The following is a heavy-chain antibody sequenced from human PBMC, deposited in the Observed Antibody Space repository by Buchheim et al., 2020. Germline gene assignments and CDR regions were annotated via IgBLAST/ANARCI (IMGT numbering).Heavy chain of an antibody. CDR1: GFTFSSYG. CDR3: ARDLVVGARGYFDY. V-gene: IGHV3-33*01. J-gene: IGHJ4*02. Sequence: QVQLESGGGVVQPGRSLRLSCAASGFTFSSYGMHWVRQAPGKGLEWVAVIWYDGSNTYYADSVKGRFTISRDNSKNTLYLQMNSLRAEDTAVYYCARDLVVGARGYFDYWGQGTL. D-gene: IGHD1-26*01. CDR2: IWYDGSNT.